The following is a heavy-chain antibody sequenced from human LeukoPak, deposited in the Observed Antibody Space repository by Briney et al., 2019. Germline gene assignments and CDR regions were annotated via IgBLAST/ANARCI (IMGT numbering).Heavy chain of an antibody. J-gene: IGHJ3*02. D-gene: IGHD6-13*01. V-gene: IGHV3-53*01. CDR3: AREARIAAAVNAFDI. CDR2: IYSGGSI. CDR1: GFTVSSNY. Sequence: PGGSLRLACAASGFTVSSNYMSWVRQAPGKGLEWVSVIYSGGSIYYADSVKGRFTISRDNSKNTLYLQMNSLRAEDTAVYYCAREARIAAAVNAFDIWGQGTMVTVSS.